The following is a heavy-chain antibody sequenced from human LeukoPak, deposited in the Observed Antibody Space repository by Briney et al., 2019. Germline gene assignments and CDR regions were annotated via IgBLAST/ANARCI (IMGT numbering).Heavy chain of an antibody. CDR3: ARGWDSSSGLDI. CDR2: IIPIFSTA. J-gene: IGHJ3*02. D-gene: IGHD6-13*01. V-gene: IGHV1-69*01. CDR1: GGNFSSYV. Sequence: ASVMVSCKAAGGNFSSYVICWVRQAPGQWLEWMGGIIPIFSTANYAQKFHGRVTITADESTSTAYMEVSSLRSEDTAVYYCARGWDSSSGLDIWGQGTMVTVSS.